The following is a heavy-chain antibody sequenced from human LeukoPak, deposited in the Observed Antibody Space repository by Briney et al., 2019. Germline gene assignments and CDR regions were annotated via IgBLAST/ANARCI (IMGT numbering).Heavy chain of an antibody. CDR1: GYTFTSYG. J-gene: IGHJ4*02. CDR2: ISAYNGNT. Sequence: ASVTVSCTASGYTFTSYGISWVRQAPGQGLEWMGWISAYNGNTNYAQTLQGRVTMTTDTSTSTAYMELRSLRSDDTAVYYCARAPTPHYYDSSGYYLKDWGQGTLVTVSS. V-gene: IGHV1-18*01. D-gene: IGHD3-22*01. CDR3: ARAPTPHYYDSSGYYLKD.